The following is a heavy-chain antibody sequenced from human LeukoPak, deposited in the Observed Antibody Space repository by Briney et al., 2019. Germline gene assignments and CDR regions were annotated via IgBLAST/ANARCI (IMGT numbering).Heavy chain of an antibody. D-gene: IGHD5-18*01. CDR3: ARLDTAMVEDY. V-gene: IGHV3-33*01. J-gene: IGHJ4*02. Sequence: GGSLRLSCAASGFTFSSYGMHWVRQAPGKGLEWVAVIWYDGSNKYYADSVKGRFTISRDNSKNTLYLQMNSLRAEDTAVYYCARLDTAMVEDYWGQGTLVTVSS. CDR1: GFTFSSYG. CDR2: IWYDGSNK.